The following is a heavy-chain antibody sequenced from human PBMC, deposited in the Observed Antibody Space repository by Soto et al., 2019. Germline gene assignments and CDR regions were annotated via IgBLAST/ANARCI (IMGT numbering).Heavy chain of an antibody. Sequence: GGSLRLSFAASGFTINNNYMSWVRQAPGKGLEGVSVIYCGGSTDYAGSVKGRFTISRDNSKNTLYLQMNSLRAEDTATYYCARARDAYNFLYETXWGQGTLLTLSX. CDR2: IYCGGST. V-gene: IGHV3-53*01. J-gene: IGHJ4*02. CDR1: GFTINNNY. CDR3: ARARDAYNFLYETX. D-gene: IGHD5-12*01.